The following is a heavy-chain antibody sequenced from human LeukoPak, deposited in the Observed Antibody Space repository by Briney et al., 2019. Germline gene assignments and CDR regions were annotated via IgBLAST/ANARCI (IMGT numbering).Heavy chain of an antibody. CDR2: INPNSGGT. V-gene: IGHV1-2*04. CDR3: ARDVLNYYGSGAEYYYYGMDV. CDR1: GYTFTGYY. Sequence: GASVKVSCKASGYTFTGYYMHWVRQAPGQGLEWMGWINPNSGGTNYAQKFQGWVTMTRDTSISTAYMELSRLRSDDTAVYYCARDVLNYYGSGAEYYYYGMDVWGQGTTVTVSS. J-gene: IGHJ6*02. D-gene: IGHD3-10*01.